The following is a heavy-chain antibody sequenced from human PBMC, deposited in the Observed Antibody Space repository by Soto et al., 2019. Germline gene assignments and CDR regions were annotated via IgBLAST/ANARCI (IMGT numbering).Heavy chain of an antibody. J-gene: IGHJ5*02. CDR1: GGTFGSDA. D-gene: IGHD3-22*01. CDR2: IIPIFGTT. CDR3: ARDRTDSGYYTNWLDP. V-gene: IGHV1-69*06. Sequence: SVKVSCKASGGTFGSDAITWVRQAPGQGLEWVGRIIPIFGTTNYAQNLQGRVTISADKSTLTSYMELHSLTSDDTALYYCARDRTDSGYYTNWLDPWGQGIQVTVSS.